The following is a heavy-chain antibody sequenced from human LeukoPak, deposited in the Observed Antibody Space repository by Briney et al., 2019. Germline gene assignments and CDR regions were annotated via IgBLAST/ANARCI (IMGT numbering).Heavy chain of an antibody. CDR2: INPNSGGV. V-gene: IGHV1-2*02. D-gene: IGHD3-10*01. CDR1: GYTFTGYY. CDR3: TRGVIRGDDFDY. J-gene: IGHJ4*02. Sequence: GASVKVSCKASGYTFTGYYMHWVRQAPGQRLEWMGWINPNSGGVNYAQNFQGRVTMTRDTSISTAYMELSRLTSDDTAVYYCTRGVIRGDDFDYWGQGTLVTVSS.